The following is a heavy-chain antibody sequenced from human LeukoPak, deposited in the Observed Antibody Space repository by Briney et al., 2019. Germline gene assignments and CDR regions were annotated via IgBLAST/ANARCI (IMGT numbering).Heavy chain of an antibody. Sequence: GGSLRLSCAASGFTFSTSGMSWVRQAPGKGLEWVAVISYDGSNEYYADSVKGRFTISRDNSKNTLYLQMNSLRAEDTAVYYCARDSEQLKDFDYWGQGTLVTVSS. CDR1: GFTFSTSG. D-gene: IGHD6-6*01. J-gene: IGHJ4*02. CDR3: ARDSEQLKDFDY. V-gene: IGHV3-30*19. CDR2: ISYDGSNE.